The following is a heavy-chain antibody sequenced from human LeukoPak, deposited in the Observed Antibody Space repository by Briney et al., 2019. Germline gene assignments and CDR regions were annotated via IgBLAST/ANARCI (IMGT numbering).Heavy chain of an antibody. Sequence: GRSLRLSCAASGFTFDDYAMHWVRQAPGKGLKWVSGISWNSGSIGYADSVKGRFTISRDNAKNSLYLQMNSLRAEDTALYYCAKDIMVMYSSGGGMDVWGQGTTVTVSS. V-gene: IGHV3-9*01. CDR2: ISWNSGSI. CDR3: AKDIMVMYSSGGGMDV. D-gene: IGHD6-19*01. J-gene: IGHJ6*02. CDR1: GFTFDDYA.